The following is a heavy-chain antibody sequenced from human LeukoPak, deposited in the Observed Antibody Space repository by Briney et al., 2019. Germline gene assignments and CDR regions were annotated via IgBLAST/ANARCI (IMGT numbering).Heavy chain of an antibody. Sequence: GGSLRPSCVASGFIFSSYAMNWVRQAPGKGLEYVSGISSIGGGTYYANSAKGRFTISRDNSKNTLYLQMGSLRVEDMALYYCATSRDAEMATLDYWGQGTLVTVSS. CDR1: GFIFSSYA. D-gene: IGHD5-24*01. CDR3: ATSRDAEMATLDY. J-gene: IGHJ4*02. V-gene: IGHV3-64*01. CDR2: ISSIGGGT.